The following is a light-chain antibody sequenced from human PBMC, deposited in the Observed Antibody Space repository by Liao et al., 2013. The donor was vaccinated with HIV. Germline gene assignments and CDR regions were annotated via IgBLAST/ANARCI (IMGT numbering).Light chain of an antibody. CDR2: QDA. CDR1: ELGRK. CDR3: QVWDSDRDHPSVV. Sequence: SYDLTQPPSVSVSPGQTAIITCSGEELGRKMFVGISRSQASPLVLVLCQDARRPSGIPERFSGSKSASAATLTITGTQAVDEADYYCQVWDSDRDHPSVVFGGGTKLTVL. J-gene: IGLJ2*01. V-gene: IGLV3-1*01.